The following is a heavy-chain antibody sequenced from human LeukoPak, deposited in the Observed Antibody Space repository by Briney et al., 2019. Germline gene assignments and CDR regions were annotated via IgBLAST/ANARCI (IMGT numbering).Heavy chain of an antibody. J-gene: IGHJ3*02. V-gene: IGHV3-30*03. CDR3: ARDRRRGLFGLDAFDI. CDR2: ISYDGSNK. D-gene: IGHD3-10*02. CDR1: GFTFSSYG. Sequence: GRSLRLSCAASGFTFSSYGMHWVRQTPGKGLVWVAVISYDGSNKFYADSVKGRFTISRDNSKNTLYLQMNSLRAEDTAVYYCARDRRRGLFGLDAFDIWGQGTMVTVSS.